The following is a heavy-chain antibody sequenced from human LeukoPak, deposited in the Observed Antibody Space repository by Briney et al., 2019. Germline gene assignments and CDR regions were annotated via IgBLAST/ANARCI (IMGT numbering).Heavy chain of an antibody. CDR2: ISGSGGST. V-gene: IGHV3-23*01. D-gene: IGHD3-22*01. J-gene: IGHJ4*02. CDR1: GFTFSSYA. CDR3: AKRAYYYDSSGYYPHAHFDY. Sequence: PGGSLRLSCAASGFTFSSYAMSWVRQAPGKGLEWVSAISGSGGSTYYADSVKGRFTISRDNSKNTLYLQMNSLRAEDTAVYYCAKRAYYYDSSGYYPHAHFDYWGQGTLVTVSS.